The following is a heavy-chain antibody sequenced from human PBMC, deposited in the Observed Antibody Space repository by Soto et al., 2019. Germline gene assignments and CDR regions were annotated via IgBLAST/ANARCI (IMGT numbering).Heavy chain of an antibody. CDR1: GGSISSYY. CDR2: IYYSGST. CDR3: ARAGQRWLKNYNCFAP. Sequence: SETLSLTCTVSGGSISSYYWSWIRQPPGKGLEWIGYIYYSGSTNYNPSLKSRVTISVDTSKNQFSLKLSSVTAADTAVYYCARAGQRWLKNYNCFAPWGQGPLVPVSS. J-gene: IGHJ5*02. V-gene: IGHV4-59*01. D-gene: IGHD6-19*01.